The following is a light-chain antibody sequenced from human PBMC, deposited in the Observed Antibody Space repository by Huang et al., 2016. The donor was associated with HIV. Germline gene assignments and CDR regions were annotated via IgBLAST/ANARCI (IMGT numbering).Light chain of an antibody. CDR1: QSISTH. Sequence: DIQMTQSPSSLSASVGDRVTITCRASQSISTHLNWYQHQPGKAPRLLIFAASSLQSGVPSRFSGRGSETDFSLTINTLQREDFATYYCQQSYSSPHTFGQGTRLEIK. CDR3: QQSYSSPHT. V-gene: IGKV1-39*01. J-gene: IGKJ2*01. CDR2: AAS.